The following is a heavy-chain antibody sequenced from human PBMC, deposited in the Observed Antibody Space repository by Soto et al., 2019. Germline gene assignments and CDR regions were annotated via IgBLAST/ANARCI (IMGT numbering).Heavy chain of an antibody. D-gene: IGHD3-3*01. V-gene: IGHV3-21*01. Sequence: GGSLRLSCAASGFTFSSYSMNWVRQAPGKGLEWVSSISSSSSYIYYADSVKGRFTISRDNAKNSLYLQMNSLRAEDTAVYYCAREPRLTIIGVTTNAFDIWDQGTMVTVS. CDR3: AREPRLTIIGVTTNAFDI. CDR2: ISSSSSYI. CDR1: GFTFSSYS. J-gene: IGHJ3*02.